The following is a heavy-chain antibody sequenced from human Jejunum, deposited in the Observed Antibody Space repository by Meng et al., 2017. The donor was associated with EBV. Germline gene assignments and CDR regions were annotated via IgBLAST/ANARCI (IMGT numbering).Heavy chain of an antibody. J-gene: IGHJ4*02. V-gene: IGHV1-18*01. CDR2: ISVYRGNT. Sequence: QVQLVQTGAEVKKPGGSVKVSCKASGYDFINSGISWVRQAPGQGLEWMGWISVYRGNTNYAQRFQDRVTLTTNTSTSTVYMELRSLTSDDTAVYYCARDRSNSDYWGQGTLVTVSS. D-gene: IGHD5-24*01. CDR1: GYDFINSG. CDR3: ARDRSNSDY.